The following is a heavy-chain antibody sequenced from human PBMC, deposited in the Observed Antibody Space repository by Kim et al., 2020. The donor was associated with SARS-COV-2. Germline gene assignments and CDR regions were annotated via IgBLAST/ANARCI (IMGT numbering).Heavy chain of an antibody. Sequence: SETLSLTCAVYGGSFSGYYWTWIRQPLGKGLEWIGEINHSGSTNYNPSLKSRVTISVDTSKNQFSLKLSSVTAADTAVYYCARPFDYWGQGTLVTVSS. CDR1: GGSFSGYY. J-gene: IGHJ4*02. CDR2: INHSGST. CDR3: ARPFDY. V-gene: IGHV4-34*01.